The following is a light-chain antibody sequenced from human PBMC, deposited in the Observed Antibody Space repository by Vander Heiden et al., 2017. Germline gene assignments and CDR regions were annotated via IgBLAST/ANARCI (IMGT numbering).Light chain of an antibody. V-gene: IGLV1-40*01. J-gene: IGLJ2*01. CDR3: QSYDSSLSGSVV. CDR1: SSNIGAGYD. CDR2: GNT. Sequence: QSVLTPPPSVSGAPGPRVTISCTGSSSNIGAGYDVHWYQHLPGTAPKLLIYGNTNRPSGVPDRFSGSKSGTSASLAVTGLRAEDEADYYCQSYDSSLSGSVVFGGGTKLTVL.